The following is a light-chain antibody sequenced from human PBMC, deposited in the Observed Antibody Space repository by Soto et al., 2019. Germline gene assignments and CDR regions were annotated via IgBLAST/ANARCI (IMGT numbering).Light chain of an antibody. CDR1: QSISSG. V-gene: IGKV1-5*03. CDR2: KGH. J-gene: IGKJ1*01. Sequence: IQLTQSPSTLSASVGDRVTISCRASQSISSGLAWYQQKQGKAPNLLIYKGHSLESGVPSRFSGIGSGKEFTLTISSLQPEDFAIYYCPQYNSCWTFGQGTKVDI. CDR3: PQYNSCWT.